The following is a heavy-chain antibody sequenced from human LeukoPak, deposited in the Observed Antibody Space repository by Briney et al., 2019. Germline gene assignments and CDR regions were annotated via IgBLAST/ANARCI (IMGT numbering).Heavy chain of an antibody. D-gene: IGHD1-26*01. CDR3: SRESGAFCPFGY. Sequence: SETLSLTCTVSGGSISGYYWSWIRQPPGKGLEWIGYIYYTGSTNYNPSLKSRVTISLDTSKNQFSLRLSSVTAADTAIYYCSRESGAFCPFGYWGQGTLVIVPP. CDR1: GGSISGYY. V-gene: IGHV4-59*12. J-gene: IGHJ4*02. CDR2: IYYTGST.